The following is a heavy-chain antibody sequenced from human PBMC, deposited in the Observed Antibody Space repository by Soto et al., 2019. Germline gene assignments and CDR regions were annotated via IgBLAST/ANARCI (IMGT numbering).Heavy chain of an antibody. CDR2: ISSTTNYI. CDR1: GFTFTRYS. J-gene: IGHJ4*02. Sequence: PGGSLRLSXAASGFTFTRYSMNWVRQAPGKGLEWVASISSTTNYIYYGESLKGRLTISRDNAKNSMYLQMNTLRAEDTAVYYCARESEDLSSNLDYWGQGTLVTVSS. V-gene: IGHV3-21*06. CDR3: ARESEDLSSNLDY.